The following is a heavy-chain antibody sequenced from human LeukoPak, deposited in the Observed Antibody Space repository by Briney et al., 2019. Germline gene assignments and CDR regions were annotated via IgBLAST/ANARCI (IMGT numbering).Heavy chain of an antibody. CDR1: GFTFSSYS. J-gene: IGHJ4*02. D-gene: IGHD3-22*01. Sequence: PGGSLRLSCAASGFTFSSYSMDWVGQAPGKGLEWVSAISSSSSYIYYADSVKGRFTISRDNAKNSLYLQMDSLRAEDTAVYYCAIGQYDSSGYPLALDYWGQGTLVTVSS. CDR2: ISSSSSYI. V-gene: IGHV3-21*01. CDR3: AIGQYDSSGYPLALDY.